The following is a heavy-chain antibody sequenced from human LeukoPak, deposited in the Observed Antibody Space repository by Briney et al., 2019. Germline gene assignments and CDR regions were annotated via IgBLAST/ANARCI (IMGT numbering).Heavy chain of an antibody. CDR3: ARGTERASWFDP. CDR2: IYYNGIS. CDR1: GGSISGYY. D-gene: IGHD1-1*01. Sequence: PSETLSLTCTVSGGSISGYYWSWIRQPPGKGLEWIAYIYYNGISNYNPSLKSRVIISVDSSKNQFSLKLSSVTAADTAVYYCARGTERASWFDPWGQGTLVTVSS. J-gene: IGHJ5*02. V-gene: IGHV4-59*12.